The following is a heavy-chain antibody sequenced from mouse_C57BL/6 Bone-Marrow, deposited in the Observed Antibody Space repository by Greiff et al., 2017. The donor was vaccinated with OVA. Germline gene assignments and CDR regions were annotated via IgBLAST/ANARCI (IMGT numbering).Heavy chain of an antibody. CDR1: GYTFTDYE. J-gene: IGHJ2*01. V-gene: IGHV1-15*01. Sequence: QVQLKQSGAELVRPGASVTLSCKASGYTFTDYEMHWVKQTPVHGLEWIGALDPETGGTAYNQKFKGKAILTADKSSSTAYMELRSLTSEDSAVYSCTRYDYDGREGYWGQGTTLTVSS. CDR2: LDPETGGT. D-gene: IGHD2-4*01. CDR3: TRYDYDGREGY.